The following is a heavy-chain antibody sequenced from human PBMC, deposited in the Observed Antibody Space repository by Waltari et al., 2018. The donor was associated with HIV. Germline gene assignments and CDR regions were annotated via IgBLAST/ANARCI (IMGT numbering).Heavy chain of an antibody. CDR3: ARAPDCTNVPGRYLVCMQGMEV. J-gene: IGHJ6*02. V-gene: IGHV3-7*01. CDR2: IKQDGSEK. CDR1: GFTFSSYW. D-gene: IGHD2-8*01. Sequence: GSLRLSCAASGFTFSSYWMSWVRQAPGKGLEWVANIKQDGSEKYYGDSVKGRFTISRDNAKISLYLQMNSLRAEDTAVYYCARAPDCTNVPGRYLVCMQGMEVWGQGTTVTVSS.